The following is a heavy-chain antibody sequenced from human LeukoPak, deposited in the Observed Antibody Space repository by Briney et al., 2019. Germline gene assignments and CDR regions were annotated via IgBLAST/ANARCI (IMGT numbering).Heavy chain of an antibody. J-gene: IGHJ3*02. CDR3: ASSPDIVVVPAASWTFDI. CDR2: IYTSGST. CDR1: GGSISSGSYY. Sequence: PSETLSLTCTVSGGSISSGSYYWSWIRQPAGKGLEWIGRIYTSGSTNYNPSLKSRVTMSVDTSKNQFSLKLSSVTAADTAVYYCASSPDIVVVPAASWTFDIWGQGTMVTVSS. D-gene: IGHD2-2*01. V-gene: IGHV4-61*02.